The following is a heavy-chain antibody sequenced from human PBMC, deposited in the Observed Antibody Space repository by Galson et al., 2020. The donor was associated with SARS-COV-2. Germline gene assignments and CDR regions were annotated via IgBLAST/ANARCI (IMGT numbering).Heavy chain of an antibody. CDR1: GFTFSSYA. Sequence: GGSLRLSCAASGFTFSSYAMHWVRQAPGKGLEWVAVISYDGSNKYYADSVKGRFTISRDNSKNTLYLQMNSLRAEDTAVYYCARDRLPPQQTVAATSYYYYYGMDVWGQGTTVTVSS. V-gene: IGHV3-30-3*01. J-gene: IGHJ6*02. D-gene: IGHD2-15*01. CDR3: ARDRLPPQQTVAATSYYYYYGMDV. CDR2: ISYDGSNK.